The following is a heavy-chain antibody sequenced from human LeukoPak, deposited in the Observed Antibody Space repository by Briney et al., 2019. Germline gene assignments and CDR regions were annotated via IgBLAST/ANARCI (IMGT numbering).Heavy chain of an antibody. J-gene: IGHJ4*02. CDR1: GYTFTGYY. D-gene: IGHD2-21*02. V-gene: IGHV1-2*02. Sequence: ASVKVSCKASGYTFTGYYMHWVRQAPGQGLEWMGWINPNSGGTNYAQKFQGRVTMTRDTSISTAYMELSRLGSDDTAVYYCANTFCGDDCYSAFDSWGQGTLVTVSA. CDR3: ANTFCGDDCYSAFDS. CDR2: INPNSGGT.